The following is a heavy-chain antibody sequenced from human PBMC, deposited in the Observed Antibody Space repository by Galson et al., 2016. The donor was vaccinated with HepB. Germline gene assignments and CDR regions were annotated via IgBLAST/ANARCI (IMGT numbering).Heavy chain of an antibody. D-gene: IGHD2-15*01. CDR2: INPNSGGT. CDR1: GYTFTGYY. J-gene: IGHJ5*02. V-gene: IGHV1-2*02. Sequence: SVKVSCKASGYTFTGYYMHWVRQAPGQGLEWMGRINPNSGGTKYAQKFQGRVTMTRDTSISTAYMELSGLRFDDTATYYCAKEGLVAATFDNWFDPWGQGTLVTVSS. CDR3: AKEGLVAATFDNWFDP.